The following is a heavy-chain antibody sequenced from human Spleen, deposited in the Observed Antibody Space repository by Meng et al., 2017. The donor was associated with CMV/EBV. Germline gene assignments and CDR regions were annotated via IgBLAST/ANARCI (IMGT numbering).Heavy chain of an antibody. CDR3: ARDSVGATYYYYYYGMDV. D-gene: IGHD1-26*01. V-gene: IGHV3-74*01. Sequence: GESLKISCAASGFTFSSYWMHWVRQAPGKRLVWVSRINSDGSSTSYADSVKGRFTISRDNAKNTLYLQMNSLRAEDTAVYYCARDSVGATYYYYYYGMDVWGQGTTVTVSS. CDR1: GFTFSSYW. J-gene: IGHJ6*02. CDR2: INSDGSST.